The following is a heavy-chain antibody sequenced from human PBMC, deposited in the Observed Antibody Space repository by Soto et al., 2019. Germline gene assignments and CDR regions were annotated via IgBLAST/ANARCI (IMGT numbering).Heavy chain of an antibody. CDR2: IHYSGST. D-gene: IGHD6-13*01. J-gene: IGHJ5*02. Sequence: QVQLQESGPGLVEPSQTLSLTCTVSGGSISGEGYYWSWIRQYSGRGLEWIGYIHYSGSTYYNPSLKSRVSISVDPSKTQFFLNLSSVTAADTAVYYCARAWTATAGWANWFDRWGQGTLVTVSS. CDR1: GGSISGEGYY. V-gene: IGHV4-31*03. CDR3: ARAWTATAGWANWFDR.